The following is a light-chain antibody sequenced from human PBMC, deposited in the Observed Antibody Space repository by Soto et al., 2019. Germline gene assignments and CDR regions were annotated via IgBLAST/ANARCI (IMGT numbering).Light chain of an antibody. CDR3: SSYTTNNIPV. Sequence: QSALTQPASVSGSPGQSITISCTGTSSDVGGYKYVSWYQQHPGKAPKLMIYEVSNRPSGVSNRFSGSKSGNTASLTISGLQAEDDADYYSSSYTTNNIPVFGGGTKLTVL. J-gene: IGLJ3*02. CDR1: SSDVGGYKY. CDR2: EVS. V-gene: IGLV2-14*01.